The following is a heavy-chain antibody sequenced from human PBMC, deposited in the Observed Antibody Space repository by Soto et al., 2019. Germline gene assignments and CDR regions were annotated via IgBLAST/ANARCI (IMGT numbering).Heavy chain of an antibody. CDR2: VYHNGGA. D-gene: IGHD2-21*01. V-gene: IGHV4-39*01. Sequence: SETLSLTCTVSGVSIHNSHSFWAWIRQPPGQGLQFIASVYHNGGAHYNSSLKSRVTISVDTANNQVSLRMRSLTAADTAFYYCGRVVEGATRHTDPDSWGQGILVTVSS. CDR1: GVSIHNSHSF. CDR3: GRVVEGATRHTDPDS. J-gene: IGHJ5*01.